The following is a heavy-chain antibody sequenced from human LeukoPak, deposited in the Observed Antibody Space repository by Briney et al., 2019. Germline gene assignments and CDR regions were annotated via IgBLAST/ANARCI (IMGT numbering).Heavy chain of an antibody. CDR3: ARLRRNTEDLDV. J-gene: IGHJ6*02. D-gene: IGHD2-8*02. CDR1: DGSIRYHY. CDR2: IYHSGST. Sequence: SETLSLTCNVSDGSIRYHYWSWIRQPPGRGLEWIGYIYHSGSTKYNPSLKSRVTISVDTPKNEFSLRLRSATAADTAVYYCARLRRNTEDLDVWGQGTTVTVSS. V-gene: IGHV4-59*08.